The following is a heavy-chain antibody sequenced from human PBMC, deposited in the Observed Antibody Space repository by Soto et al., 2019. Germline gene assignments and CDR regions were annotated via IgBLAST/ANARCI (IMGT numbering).Heavy chain of an antibody. Sequence: EVQLLESGGGLVQPGGSLRLSCAASGFTFSSYAMSWVRQAPGKGLEWASAISGSGGSTYYADSVKGRFTISRDNYKNALYLQMNSLRAEDTAVYYCGKVNRPDYWGQGTLVTVSS. CDR2: ISGSGGST. CDR1: GFTFSSYA. V-gene: IGHV3-23*01. J-gene: IGHJ4*02. CDR3: GKVNRPDY.